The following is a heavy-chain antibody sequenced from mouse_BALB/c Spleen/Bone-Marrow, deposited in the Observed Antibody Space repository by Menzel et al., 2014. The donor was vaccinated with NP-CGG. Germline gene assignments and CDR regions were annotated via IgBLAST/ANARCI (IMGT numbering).Heavy chain of an antibody. J-gene: IGHJ3*01. V-gene: IGHV1-4*02. D-gene: IGHD1-2*01. Sequence: LLPSTAELPSPGPPEQLSCKVSDYASTSYTLRWVKQRTGTDHEMIGDINTSSGYTEYNQKFKDKTTLTADKSSSTAYMQLSSLTSEDSAVYYCARWYYGYVGFAYWGQGTLVTVSA. CDR1: DYASTSYT. CDR2: INTSSGYT. CDR3: ARWYYGYVGFAY.